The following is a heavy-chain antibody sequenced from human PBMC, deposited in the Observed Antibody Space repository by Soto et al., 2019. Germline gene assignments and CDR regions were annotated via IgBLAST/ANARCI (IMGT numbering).Heavy chain of an antibody. J-gene: IGHJ4*02. CDR1: GGSISSSSYY. CDR2: IYYSGST. D-gene: IGHD6-6*01. CDR3: ASGLYSSSSENPFDY. V-gene: IGHV4-39*01. Sequence: SETLSLTCTVSGGSISSSSYYWGWIRQPPGKGLEWIGSIYYSGSTYYNPSLKSRVTISVDTSKNQFSLKLSSVTAADTAVYYCASGLYSSSSENPFDYWVQGTLVTVSS.